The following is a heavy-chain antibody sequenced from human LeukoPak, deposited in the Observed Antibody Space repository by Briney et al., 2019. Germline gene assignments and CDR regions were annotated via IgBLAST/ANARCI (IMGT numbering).Heavy chain of an antibody. V-gene: IGHV4-34*01. D-gene: IGHD2-15*01. CDR1: GGSFSGYY. J-gene: IGHJ5*02. CDR2: INHSGST. CDR3: ARDGAGYCSGGSCYSGGWFDP. Sequence: PSETLSLTCAVYGGSFSGYYWSWIRQPPGKGLEWIGEINHSGSTNYNPSLKSRVTISVDTSKNQFSLKLNSVTAADTAVYYCARDGAGYCSGGSCYSGGWFDPWGQGTLVTVSS.